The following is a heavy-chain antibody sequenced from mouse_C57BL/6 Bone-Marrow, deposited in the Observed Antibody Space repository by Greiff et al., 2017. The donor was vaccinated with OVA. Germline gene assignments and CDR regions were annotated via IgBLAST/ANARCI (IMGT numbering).Heavy chain of an antibody. Sequence: VQLQQSGAELVRPGPSVKVSCKASGYAFTNYLIEWVKQRPGQGLEWIGVINPGSGGTNYNEKFKGKATLTADKSSSTAYMQLSSLTSEDSAVYFCARDWPYWYFDVWGTGTTVTVSS. CDR2: INPGSGGT. J-gene: IGHJ1*03. CDR1: GYAFTNYL. CDR3: ARDWPYWYFDV. V-gene: IGHV1-54*01. D-gene: IGHD4-1*01.